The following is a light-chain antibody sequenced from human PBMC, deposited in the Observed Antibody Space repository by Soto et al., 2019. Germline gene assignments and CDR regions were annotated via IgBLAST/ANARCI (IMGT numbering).Light chain of an antibody. CDR3: QAWDSSTVV. CDR2: QDS. Sequence: SYELTQPTSVSVSPGQTASITCSGDQLGDKYACWYQQKPGQSPVLVIYQDSKRPSGIPERFSGSNSGNTATLTISGTQAMDEADYYCQAWDSSTVVFGGGTKVTVL. J-gene: IGLJ2*01. CDR1: QLGDKY. V-gene: IGLV3-1*01.